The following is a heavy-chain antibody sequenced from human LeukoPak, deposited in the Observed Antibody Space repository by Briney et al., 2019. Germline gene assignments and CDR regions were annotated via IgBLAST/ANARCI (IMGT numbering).Heavy chain of an antibody. CDR2: INHSGST. J-gene: IGHJ4*02. Sequence: SETLSLTCAVYGGSFSGYYWSWNRQPPGKGLEWIGEINHSGSTNYNPSLKSRVTISVDTSKNQFSLQLNSVTPEDTAVYYCVRGTRSAFDYWGQGTLVTVSS. D-gene: IGHD2-2*01. CDR1: GGSFSGYY. V-gene: IGHV4-34*01. CDR3: VRGTRSAFDY.